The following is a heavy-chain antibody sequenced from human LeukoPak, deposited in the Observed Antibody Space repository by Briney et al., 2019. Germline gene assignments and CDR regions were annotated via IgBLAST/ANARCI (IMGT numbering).Heavy chain of an antibody. Sequence: GGSLRLSCAASGFTFSKYWMLLVRQAPGKGLETVSRINTDGTVTTYADSVKGRFTVSRDNADNTMFLQMNSVRDEDTAVYYCAAKQWLAPPPDSWGQGTPVTVSS. D-gene: IGHD6-19*01. CDR1: GFTFSKYW. J-gene: IGHJ4*02. V-gene: IGHV3-74*01. CDR2: INTDGTVT. CDR3: AAKQWLAPPPDS.